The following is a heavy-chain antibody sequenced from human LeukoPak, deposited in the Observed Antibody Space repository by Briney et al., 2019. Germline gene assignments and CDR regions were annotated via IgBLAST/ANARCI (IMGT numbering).Heavy chain of an antibody. D-gene: IGHD3-16*01. CDR2: IYYTGDT. CDR1: GDSISSSNW. Sequence: SGTLSLTCVVSGDSISSSNWWTWVRQPPGKGLEWIGEIYYTGDTNYNPSLKGRLTISVDKSKNHFSLNLTSVTAADTAVYYCARGWATGSLGYYYYGRDVWGKGTTVIVSS. V-gene: IGHV4-4*02. CDR3: ARGWATGSLGYYYYGRDV. J-gene: IGHJ6*04.